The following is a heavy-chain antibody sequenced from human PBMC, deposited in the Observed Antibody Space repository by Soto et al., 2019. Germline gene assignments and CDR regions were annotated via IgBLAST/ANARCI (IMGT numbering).Heavy chain of an antibody. J-gene: IGHJ6*02. Sequence: EVQLVEFGGGLVQPGGSLRLSCAASGLIFSDYHMDWVRQAPGKGLEWVGRIRRKANSYTTEYAASVKGRFTISRDDSKNSLYLQMNILKSEDTAVYYCAMLGGWSGGSSGMDVWGQGTTVTVSS. D-gene: IGHD3-10*02. CDR3: AMLGGWSGGSSGMDV. CDR1: GLIFSDYH. CDR2: IRRKANSYTT. V-gene: IGHV3-72*01.